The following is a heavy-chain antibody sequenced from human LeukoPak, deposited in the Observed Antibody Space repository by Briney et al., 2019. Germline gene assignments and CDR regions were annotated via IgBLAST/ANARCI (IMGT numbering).Heavy chain of an antibody. V-gene: IGHV4-39*07. CDR2: IYYSGTT. Sequence: SETLSLTCTASGGSISSSPYYWGWIRQPPGKGLEWIGSIYYSGTTHYSPSLESRVTISVDTSKNQFSLKLASVTAADTAIYYCAKGAGGFSYYNWFDPGGQGTLVTVSS. J-gene: IGHJ5*02. D-gene: IGHD5-18*01. CDR3: AKGAGGFSYYNWFDP. CDR1: GGSISSSPYY.